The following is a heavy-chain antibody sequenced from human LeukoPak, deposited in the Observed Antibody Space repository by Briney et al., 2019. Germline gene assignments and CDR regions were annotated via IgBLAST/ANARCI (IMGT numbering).Heavy chain of an antibody. Sequence: SVKVSCKAFGGSFSSEAISWVRQAPGQGLEWMGGIIPIFGTANYAQKFQGRVTITTDESTSTAYMELSSLRSEDTAVYYCARDRYYDSSSYYPAAFDIWGQGTMVTVSS. CDR1: GGSFSSEA. CDR3: ARDRYYDSSSYYPAAFDI. J-gene: IGHJ3*02. D-gene: IGHD3-22*01. CDR2: IIPIFGTA. V-gene: IGHV1-69*05.